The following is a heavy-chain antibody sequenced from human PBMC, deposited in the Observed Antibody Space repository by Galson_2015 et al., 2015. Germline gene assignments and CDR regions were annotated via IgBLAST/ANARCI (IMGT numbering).Heavy chain of an antibody. CDR1: GFTFSSYA. J-gene: IGHJ4*02. D-gene: IGHD3-9*01. CDR3: ARAPSGLRYFDWLPPGGLDY. Sequence: SLRLSCAASGFTFSSYAMHWVRQAPGKGLEWVAVISYDGSNKYYADSVKGRFTISRDNSKNTLYLQMNSLRAEDTAVYYCARAPSGLRYFDWLPPGGLDYWGQGTLVTVSS. V-gene: IGHV3-30-3*01. CDR2: ISYDGSNK.